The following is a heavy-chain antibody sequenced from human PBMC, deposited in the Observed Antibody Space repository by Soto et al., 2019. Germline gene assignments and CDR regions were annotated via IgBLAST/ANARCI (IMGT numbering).Heavy chain of an antibody. CDR1: GVSMSSHY. Sequence: SETLSLTCTVSGVSMSSHYWTWLRQPPGKGLEWIGYISYSGSTYYNPSLKTRVTISADTSRNQFSLKLSSVIAADTAVYYCARADPDASVGYWGQGTLVTVS. CDR2: ISYSGST. J-gene: IGHJ4*02. V-gene: IGHV4-59*11. CDR3: ARADPDASVGY. D-gene: IGHD3-16*01.